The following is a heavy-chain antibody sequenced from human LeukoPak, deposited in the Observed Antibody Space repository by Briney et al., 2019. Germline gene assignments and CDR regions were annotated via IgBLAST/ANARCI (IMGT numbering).Heavy chain of an antibody. CDR1: GYTFSSYL. J-gene: IGHJ5*02. D-gene: IGHD6-13*01. CDR2: IKQDESAK. Sequence: GGSVRLFCTASGYTFSSYLMSWARQAPGKGLEWVANIKQDESAKYYVDSVKGRFTIYRDNAKNSLSLQMNSLRVEDTAVYYCARGTTSSPNWFDPWGGGTGVTVSS. CDR3: ARGTTSSPNWFDP. V-gene: IGHV3-7*04.